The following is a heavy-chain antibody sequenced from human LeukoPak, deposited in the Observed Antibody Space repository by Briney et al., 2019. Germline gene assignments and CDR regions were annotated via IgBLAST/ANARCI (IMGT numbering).Heavy chain of an antibody. CDR1: GGSFSGYY. D-gene: IGHD2-2*01. V-gene: IGHV4-34*01. CDR2: INHSGST. J-gene: IGHJ4*02. CDR3: ARDPYFVVVPAAIETRDDY. Sequence: SETLSLTCAVYGGSFSGYYWSWIRQPPGKGLEWIGEINHSGSTNYNPSLKSRVTISVDTSKNQFSLKLSSVTAADTAVCYCARDPYFVVVPAAIETRDDYWGQGTLVTVSS.